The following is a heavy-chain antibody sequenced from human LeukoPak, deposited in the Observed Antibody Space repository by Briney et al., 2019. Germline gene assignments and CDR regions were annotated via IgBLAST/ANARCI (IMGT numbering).Heavy chain of an antibody. D-gene: IGHD3-10*01. Sequence: GGSLRLSCAASGFTFNKYYMSWVRQAPGKGLEWVANIKGDGSAKYYVDSVKGRFTISRDNAKNSLYLQMNSLRAEDTAVYYCARVIPRLLWSGFDYWGQGTLVTVSS. J-gene: IGHJ4*02. CDR1: GFTFNKYY. CDR3: ARVIPRLLWSGFDY. V-gene: IGHV3-7*01. CDR2: IKGDGSAK.